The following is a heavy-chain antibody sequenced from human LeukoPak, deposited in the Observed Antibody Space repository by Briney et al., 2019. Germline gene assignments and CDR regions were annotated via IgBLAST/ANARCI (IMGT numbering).Heavy chain of an antibody. D-gene: IGHD6-25*01. CDR1: GFTFSSYA. CDR3: AKGARSGSGWLDY. V-gene: IGHV3-23*01. Sequence: PGGSLRLSCATSGFTFSSYAMSWVRQAPGKGLEWVSVISGSGGSTYYADSVKGRFTISRDNSKNTLYLQMNSLRAEDTAIYYCAKGARSGSGWLDYWGQGTQVTVSS. J-gene: IGHJ4*02. CDR2: ISGSGGST.